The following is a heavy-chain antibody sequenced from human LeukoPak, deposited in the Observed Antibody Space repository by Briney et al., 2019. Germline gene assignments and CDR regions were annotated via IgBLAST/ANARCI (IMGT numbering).Heavy chain of an antibody. CDR2: IYSDGNT. D-gene: IGHD5-18*01. J-gene: IGHJ4*02. CDR3: ARVGIYSYGYAIFDY. CDR1: GFTVSSAY. Sequence: GGSLRLSCAASGFTVSSAYMSWVRQAPGKGLDWVSVIYSDGNTYYADSAKGRFTISRDNSKNTVYLQMNSLRAEDTAVYYCARVGIYSYGYAIFDYWGQGTLVTVSS. V-gene: IGHV3-53*01.